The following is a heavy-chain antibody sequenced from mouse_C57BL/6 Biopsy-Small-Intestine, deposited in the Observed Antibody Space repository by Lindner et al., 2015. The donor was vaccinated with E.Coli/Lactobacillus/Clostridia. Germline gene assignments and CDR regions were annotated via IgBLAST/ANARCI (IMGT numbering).Heavy chain of an antibody. CDR1: GYTFTSYG. V-gene: IGHV1-74*01. CDR3: VREGEGYCSSTSCSVVYFQH. Sequence: SVKVSCKTSGYTFTSYGVSWVRQAPGQGLEWMGWVSAYNGNTNYAQKLQGRVTLTTDTSTSTVYMELRSLRSDDTAVYYCVREGEGYCSSTSCSVVYFQHWGQGTLVTVS. J-gene: IGHJ3*01. CDR2: VSAYNGNT. D-gene: IGHD1-1*01.